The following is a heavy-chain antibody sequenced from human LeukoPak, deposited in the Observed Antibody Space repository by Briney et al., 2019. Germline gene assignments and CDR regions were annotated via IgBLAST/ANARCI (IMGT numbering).Heavy chain of an antibody. D-gene: IGHD3-10*01. CDR2: ITGNGANT. CDR3: ARDRSGSYPNWFDP. V-gene: IGHV3-23*01. CDR1: GFTFSSYG. Sequence: PGGSLRLSCAASGFTFSSYGMSWVRQAPGKGLEWVSAITGNGANTFYADSVKGRFTISRDNSKNTMYLQMNSLRAEDTALYYCARDRSGSYPNWFDPWAREPWSRLL. J-gene: IGHJ5*02.